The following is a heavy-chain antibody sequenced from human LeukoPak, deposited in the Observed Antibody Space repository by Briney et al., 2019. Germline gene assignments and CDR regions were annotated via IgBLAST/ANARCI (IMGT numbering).Heavy chain of an antibody. J-gene: IGHJ6*01. Sequence: GGSLRLSCAASGFTFSGFAMSWVRRTPGKGLEWVSGVSGSGDNTLYAASVKGRFTISRDNSKNTLYLEMNSLRAEDTAIYYCAKMKGHPLQKYYMDVWGQGTTVTVSS. CDR2: VSGSGDNT. D-gene: IGHD2/OR15-2a*01. CDR3: AKMKGHPLQKYYMDV. V-gene: IGHV3-23*01. CDR1: GFTFSGFA.